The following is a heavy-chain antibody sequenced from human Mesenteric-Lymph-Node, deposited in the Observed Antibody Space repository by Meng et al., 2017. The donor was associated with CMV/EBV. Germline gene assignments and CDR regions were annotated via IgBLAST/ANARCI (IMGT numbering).Heavy chain of an antibody. J-gene: IGHJ3*02. V-gene: IGHV3-7*01. CDR3: ARDVGAFDI. D-gene: IGHD2-15*01. Sequence: GESLKISCEASRFTFSSYWMTWVRQAPGKGLEWVAKINQDGSEKYYVDSVKGRFTISRDNAKNSVHLQMNSLRAEDTAVYYCARDVGAFDIWGQGTMVTVSS. CDR2: INQDGSEK. CDR1: RFTFSSYW.